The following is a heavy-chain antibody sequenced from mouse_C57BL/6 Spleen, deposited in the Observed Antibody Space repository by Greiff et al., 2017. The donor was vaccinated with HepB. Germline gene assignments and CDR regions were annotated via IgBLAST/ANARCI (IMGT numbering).Heavy chain of an antibody. CDR2: IYPRSGNT. CDR3: ARSIYYDYDDVFYWYFDV. CDR1: GHTFTSYG. V-gene: IGHV1-81*01. D-gene: IGHD2-4*01. Sequence: QVQLQQSGAELARPGASVKLSCKASGHTFTSYGISWVKQRTGQGLEWIGEIYPRSGNTYYNEKFKGKATLTADKSSSTAYMELRSLTSEDSAVYFCARSIYYDYDDVFYWYFDVWGTGTTVTVSS. J-gene: IGHJ1*03.